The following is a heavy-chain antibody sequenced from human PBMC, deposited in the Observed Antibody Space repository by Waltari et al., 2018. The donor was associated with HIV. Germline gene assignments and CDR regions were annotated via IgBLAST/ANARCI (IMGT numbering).Heavy chain of an antibody. J-gene: IGHJ5*02. CDR3: AREYYYDSGAYSNWFDP. V-gene: IGHV1-2*02. CDR1: GYTFTAHS. CDR2: INVNSGGT. Sequence: QVHLVQSGAEVKTPGDSVRVSCETSGYTFTAHSLHWVRQAPGQGLEWMGWINVNSGGTRYAQKFQDRVTVTRDTSINTTYLELRSLRSDDTAEYFCAREYYYDSGAYSNWFDPWGQGTLVTVSS. D-gene: IGHD3-22*01.